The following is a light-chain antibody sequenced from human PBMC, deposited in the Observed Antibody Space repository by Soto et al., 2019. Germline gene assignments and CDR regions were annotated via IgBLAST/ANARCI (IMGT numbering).Light chain of an antibody. V-gene: IGKV3-20*01. Sequence: EIVLTQSPGTLSLSPRERATLSCRASQSVSNAYLAWYQHKVGQSPRLLIYGASNRAPGIPDRFSGSGSGTDFTLTISRLEPEDFAVYYCQQYAVSPRTFGQGTQVEVK. CDR1: QSVSNAY. CDR3: QQYAVSPRT. CDR2: GAS. J-gene: IGKJ1*01.